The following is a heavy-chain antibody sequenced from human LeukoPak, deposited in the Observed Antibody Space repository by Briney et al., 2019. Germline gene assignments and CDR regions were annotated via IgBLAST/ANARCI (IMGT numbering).Heavy chain of an antibody. V-gene: IGHV4-4*07. Sequence: SETLSLTCTVSGGSISSYYWSWIRQPAGKGLEWIGRIYSSGSTNYNPSLKSRVTMSVDTSKNQFSLKLSSVTAADTAVYYCAREVEMGDLWSGSRGHFDLWGRGTLVTVSS. CDR1: GGSISSYY. CDR3: AREVEMGDLWSGSRGHFDL. CDR2: IYSSGST. J-gene: IGHJ2*01. D-gene: IGHD3-3*01.